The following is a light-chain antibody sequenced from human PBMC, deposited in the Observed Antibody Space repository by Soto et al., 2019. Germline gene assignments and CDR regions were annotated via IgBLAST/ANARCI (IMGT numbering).Light chain of an antibody. CDR2: RAS. V-gene: IGKV3-20*01. J-gene: IGKJ5*01. Sequence: EIVWTQSPGTLSLFPGERATLSCRASQTVPSTLLAWFQQKPGQAPRLLIYRASSRATGVPDRFSGSGSGTDFTLTISGLEPEDFALYYCQQYGDAPITFGQGTRLEIK. CDR1: QTVPSTL. CDR3: QQYGDAPIT.